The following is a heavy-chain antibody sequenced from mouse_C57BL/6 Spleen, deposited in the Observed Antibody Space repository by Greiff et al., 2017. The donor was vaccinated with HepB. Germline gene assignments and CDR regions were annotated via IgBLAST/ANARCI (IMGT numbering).Heavy chain of an antibody. Sequence: VQLQQPGAELVKPGASVKLSCKASGYTFTSYWMHWVKQRPGQGLEWIGMIHPNSGSTNYNEKFKSKATLTVDKSSSTAYMQLSSLTSEDSAVYYCARRYLLGDYFDYWGQGTTLTVSS. V-gene: IGHV1-64*01. CDR3: ARRYLLGDYFDY. CDR1: GYTFTSYW. J-gene: IGHJ2*01. CDR2: IHPNSGST. D-gene: IGHD2-1*01.